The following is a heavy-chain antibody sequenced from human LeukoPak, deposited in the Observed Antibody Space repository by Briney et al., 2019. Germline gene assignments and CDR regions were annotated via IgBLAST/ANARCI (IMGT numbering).Heavy chain of an antibody. V-gene: IGHV4-39*01. CDR2: IYYSGNT. CDR1: GVSISSSNSY. J-gene: IGHJ6*03. Sequence: SETLSLTCTVSGVSISSSNSYWGWIRQPPGKGLEWIGSIYYSGNTYYNASLKSQVSISIDTSKNQFSLKLSSVTAADTAVYYCARGGWLQHLYYYYMDVWGKGTTVTVSS. D-gene: IGHD5-24*01. CDR3: ARGGWLQHLYYYYMDV.